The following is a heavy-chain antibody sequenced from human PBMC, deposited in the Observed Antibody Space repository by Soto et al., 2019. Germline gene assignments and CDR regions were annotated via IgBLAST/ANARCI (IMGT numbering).Heavy chain of an antibody. CDR2: MNPHSGNT. CDR3: ATDRYDLWSGYYFDY. Sequence: QVQLVQSGAEVKKPGASVKVSCKASGYTFTSYDINWVRQATGQGPEWMGWMNPHSGNTGYAQKFEGSGTMTSNTSISTAYMELSSLRSEDTAVYYGATDRYDLWSGYYFDYWGQGTLVTVAS. CDR1: GYTFTSYD. D-gene: IGHD3-3*01. J-gene: IGHJ4*02. V-gene: IGHV1-8*01.